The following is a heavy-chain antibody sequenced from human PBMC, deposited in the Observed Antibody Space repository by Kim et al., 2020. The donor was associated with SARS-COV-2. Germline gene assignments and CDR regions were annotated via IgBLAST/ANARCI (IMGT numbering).Heavy chain of an antibody. D-gene: IGHD1-1*01. CDR3: ARDSEVHGGGFDP. V-gene: IGHV3-30*01. J-gene: IGHJ5*02. Sequence: YADSVKGRFTIARDNSKNTLYLQMNSLRAEDTAVYYCARDSEVHGGGFDPWGQGTLVTVSS.